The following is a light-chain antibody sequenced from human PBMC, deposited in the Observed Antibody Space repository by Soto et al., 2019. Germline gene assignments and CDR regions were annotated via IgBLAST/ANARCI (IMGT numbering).Light chain of an antibody. CDR1: QVITNF. V-gene: IGKV1-27*01. J-gene: IGKJ4*01. CDR3: LQDDDYPFT. CDR2: SAS. Sequence: IQMTQSLSSLSASVGDRVNITCRASQVITNFLAWYQQKPGKVPRLLIYSASTLQSGVPSRFSGSGSGTDFTLTISSLQPEDFATYFCLQDDDYPFTFGGGTKVDIK.